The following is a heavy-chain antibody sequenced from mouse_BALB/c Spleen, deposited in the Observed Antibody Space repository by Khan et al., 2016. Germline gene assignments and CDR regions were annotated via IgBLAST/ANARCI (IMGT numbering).Heavy chain of an antibody. CDR2: ISYSGST. V-gene: IGHV3-8*02. D-gene: IGHD2-3*01. Sequence: EVQLQESGPSLVKPSQTLSLTCSVTVDSITSGYWNWIRKFPGNKLEYLGYISYSGSTYYNPFLESRFSITRDTSKTQYYLQLNSVTTEDTATCYCATYDGYYFDYWCQGTTLTVSS. J-gene: IGHJ2*01. CDR3: ATYDGYYFDY. CDR1: VDSITSGY.